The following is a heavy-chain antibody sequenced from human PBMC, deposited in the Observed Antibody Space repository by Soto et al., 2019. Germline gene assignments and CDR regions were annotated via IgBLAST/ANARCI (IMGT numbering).Heavy chain of an antibody. CDR2: ISSSSSYI. CDR1: GFTFSSYS. D-gene: IGHD6-13*01. J-gene: IGHJ3*02. CDR3: ARVRLYSSSWYGAFDI. Sequence: GSLRLSCAASGFTFSSYSMNWVRQAPGKGLEWASSISSSSSYIYYADSVKGRFTISRDNAKNSLYLQMNSLRAEDTAVYYCARVRLYSSSWYGAFDIWGKGTMVTVSS. V-gene: IGHV3-21*01.